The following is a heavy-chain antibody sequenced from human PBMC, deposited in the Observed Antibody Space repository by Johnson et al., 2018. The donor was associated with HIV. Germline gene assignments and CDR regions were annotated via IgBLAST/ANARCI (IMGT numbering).Heavy chain of an antibody. Sequence: EQLVESGGDLVQPGGSLRLSCAASGFTFSSYAMSWVRQAPGKGLEWVSSITGSGGSTYYADSVKGRCTISRDNSKNTLYLQMNSLRVEDTAMYYCAKRFDLGDDGSDIWGQGTMVTVSS. J-gene: IGHJ3*02. CDR2: ITGSGGST. V-gene: IGHV3-23*04. CDR3: AKRFDLGDDGSDI. D-gene: IGHD3-9*01. CDR1: GFTFSSYA.